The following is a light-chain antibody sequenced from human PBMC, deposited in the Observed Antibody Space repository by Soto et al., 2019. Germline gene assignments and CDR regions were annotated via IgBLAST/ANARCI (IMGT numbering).Light chain of an antibody. Sequence: DIPMTQSPSTLSASVGDRVTITCRASQSISRWLAWYQQKPGKAHNLLIYKAYILQSGVPSRISGNGSGTDFTLTISSLQHDDFATYCCQRYNTDLYTLGQGTKLEIK. J-gene: IGKJ2*01. CDR3: QRYNTDLYT. V-gene: IGKV1-5*03. CDR2: KAY. CDR1: QSISRW.